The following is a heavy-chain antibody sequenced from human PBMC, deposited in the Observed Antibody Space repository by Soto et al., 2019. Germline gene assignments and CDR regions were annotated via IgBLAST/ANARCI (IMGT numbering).Heavy chain of an antibody. CDR1: GYTFTSYY. J-gene: IGHJ6*02. CDR3: AGAGGIVVVPAPYYYYGVDV. V-gene: IGHV1-46*01. Sequence: ASVKVSCKASGYTFTSYYMHWVRQAPGQGLEWMGIINPSGGSTSYAQKFQGRVTMTRDTSTSTVYMELSSLRSEDTAVYYCAGAGGIVVVPAPYYYYGVDVWGQGTTVTVSS. D-gene: IGHD2-2*01. CDR2: INPSGGST.